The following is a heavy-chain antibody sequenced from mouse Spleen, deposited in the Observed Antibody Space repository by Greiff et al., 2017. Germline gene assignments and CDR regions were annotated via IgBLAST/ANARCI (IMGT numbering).Heavy chain of an antibody. V-gene: IGHV1-15*01. Sequence: VQLQQSGAELVRPGASVTLSCKASGYTFTDYEMHWVKQTPVHGLEWIGAIDPETGGTAYNQKFKGKAILTADKSSSTAYMELRSLTSEDSAVYYCTRGGNYEGVWFAYWGQGTLVTVSA. CDR1: GYTFTDYE. J-gene: IGHJ3*01. CDR3: TRGGNYEGVWFAY. CDR2: IDPETGGT. D-gene: IGHD2-1*01.